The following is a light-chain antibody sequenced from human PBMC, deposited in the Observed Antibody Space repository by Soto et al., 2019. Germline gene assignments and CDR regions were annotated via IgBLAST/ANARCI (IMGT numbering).Light chain of an antibody. CDR1: YSDVGAYNY. J-gene: IGLJ1*01. V-gene: IGLV2-11*01. CDR3: CSFAGNYIYV. Sequence: QSVLTQPRSVSGSPGQSVTISCTGTYSDVGAYNYVSWYQQHSNKAPKLMIYDVTERPSGVPDRFSGSKSGNTASLTISGLQADDEADYYCCSFAGNYIYVFGTGTKVTVL. CDR2: DVT.